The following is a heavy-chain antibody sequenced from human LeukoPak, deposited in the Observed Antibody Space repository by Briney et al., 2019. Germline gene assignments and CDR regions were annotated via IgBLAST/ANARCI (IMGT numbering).Heavy chain of an antibody. CDR3: AKGSEERLASPFDY. D-gene: IGHD6-6*01. J-gene: IGHJ4*02. CDR1: GFTFGDCA. CDR2: ISWNSGSI. Sequence: GGSLRLSCAASGFTFGDCAMHWVRQAPGKGLEWVSGISWNSGSIGYADSVKGRFTISRDNAKNSLYLQMNSLRAEDTALYYCAKGSEERLASPFDYWGQGTLVTVSS. V-gene: IGHV3-9*01.